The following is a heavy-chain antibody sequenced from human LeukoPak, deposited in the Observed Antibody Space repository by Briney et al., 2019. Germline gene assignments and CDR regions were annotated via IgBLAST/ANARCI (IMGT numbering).Heavy chain of an antibody. CDR3: ARARDGYNLDYFDY. D-gene: IGHD5-24*01. CDR1: GFTFSDYY. CDR2: ISSSGSTI. Sequence: GGSLRLSCAASGFTFSDYYMSWIRQAPGKGLKWVSYISSSGSTIYYADSVKGRFTISRDNAKNSLYLQMNSLRAEDTAVYYCARARDGYNLDYFDYWGQGTLVTVSS. V-gene: IGHV3-11*01. J-gene: IGHJ4*02.